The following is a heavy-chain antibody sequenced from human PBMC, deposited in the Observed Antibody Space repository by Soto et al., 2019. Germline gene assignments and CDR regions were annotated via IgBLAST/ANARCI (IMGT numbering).Heavy chain of an antibody. J-gene: IGHJ4*02. V-gene: IGHV3-30*18. CDR3: AKEGYDPGVRRGGIDY. Sequence: PGGSLRLSCAASGFTFSSYGMHWVRQAPGKGLEWVAVISYDGSNKYYADSVKGRFTISRDNSKNTLYLQMNSLRAEDTAVYYCAKEGYDPGVRRGGIDYWGQGTLVTVSS. D-gene: IGHD2-15*01. CDR2: ISYDGSNK. CDR1: GFTFSSYG.